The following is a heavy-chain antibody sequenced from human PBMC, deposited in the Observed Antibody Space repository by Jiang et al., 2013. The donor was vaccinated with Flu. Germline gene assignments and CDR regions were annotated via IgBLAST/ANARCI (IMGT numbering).Heavy chain of an antibody. CDR3: AKERDSGCPDY. D-gene: IGHD6-19*01. Sequence: RSMRLSCAASGFTFSSYGMHWVRQAPGKGLEWVAVISNDGRNKYYADSVKGRFTISRDNSKNTLYLQMNSLRAEDTAVYHCAKERDSGCPDYWGQGTLVTVSS. CDR1: GFTFSSYG. J-gene: IGHJ4*02. CDR2: ISNDGRNK. V-gene: IGHV3-30*18.